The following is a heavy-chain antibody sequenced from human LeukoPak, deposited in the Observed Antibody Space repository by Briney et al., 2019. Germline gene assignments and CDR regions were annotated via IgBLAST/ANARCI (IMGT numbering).Heavy chain of an antibody. V-gene: IGHV1-2*02. J-gene: IGHJ3*02. D-gene: IGHD3-22*01. CDR3: AREDPGFDSSGYYLGLGAFDI. CDR1: GYSFTSYG. CDR2: INPNSGGT. Sequence: ASVKVSCKASGYSFTSYGITWVRQAPGQGLEWMGWINPNSGGTNYAQKFQGRVTMTRDTSISTAYIELSRLRSDDTAVYYCAREDPGFDSSGYYLGLGAFDIWGQGTMVTVSS.